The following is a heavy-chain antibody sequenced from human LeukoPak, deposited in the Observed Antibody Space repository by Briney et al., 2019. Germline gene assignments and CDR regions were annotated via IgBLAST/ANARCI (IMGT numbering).Heavy chain of an antibody. V-gene: IGHV1-18*01. Sequence: ASVKVSCKASGYTFTSYGISWVRQAPGQGLEWMGWISAYNGNTNYAQKLQGRVTMTTDTPTSTAYMELRSLRSDDTAVYYCARESSGWYYFDYWGQGTLVTVSS. CDR2: ISAYNGNT. CDR3: ARESSGWYYFDY. D-gene: IGHD6-19*01. CDR1: GYTFTSYG. J-gene: IGHJ4*02.